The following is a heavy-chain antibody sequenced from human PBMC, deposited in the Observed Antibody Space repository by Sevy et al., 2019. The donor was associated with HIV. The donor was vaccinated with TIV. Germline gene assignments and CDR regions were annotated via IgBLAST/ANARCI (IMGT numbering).Heavy chain of an antibody. CDR1: GYMFSDYN. V-gene: IGHV1-2*06. J-gene: IGHJ3*02. CDR3: VREDNNAPRTLLSFDI. D-gene: IGHD1-20*01. Sequence: ASVKVPCKATGYMFSDYNMHWVRQAPGQGLEWMALINPNSGVTIYAQKFRGRVSLTRDTSMSTAYMELSALTSDDTAVYYCVREDNNAPRTLLSFDIWGQGTMVTVSS. CDR2: INPNSGVT.